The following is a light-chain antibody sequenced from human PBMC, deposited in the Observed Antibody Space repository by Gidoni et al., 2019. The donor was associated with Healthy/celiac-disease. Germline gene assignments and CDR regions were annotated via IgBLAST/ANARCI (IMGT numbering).Light chain of an antibody. J-gene: IGKJ1*01. CDR2: GAS. Sequence: ELVMTQSPATLSVSPGERATLSCRASQSVSSNLAWYQQKPGQAPRRLIYGASTRATGIPARFSGSGSGTEFTITISSLQSEDFAVYYCQQYNNWPRTFGQGTKVEIK. V-gene: IGKV3-15*01. CDR3: QQYNNWPRT. CDR1: QSVSSN.